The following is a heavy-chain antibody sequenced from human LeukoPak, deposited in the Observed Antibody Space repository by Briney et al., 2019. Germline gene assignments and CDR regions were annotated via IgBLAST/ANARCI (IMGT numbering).Heavy chain of an antibody. D-gene: IGHD1-20*01. V-gene: IGHV3-7*04. CDR3: AKDNWNPSLYYFDY. CDR2: IKQDGSEK. Sequence: GGSLRLSCAASGFTFSSYWRSWVRQAPGKGLEWVANIKQDGSEKYYVDSVKGRFTISRDNAKNSLYLQMNSLRAEDTAVYYCAKDNWNPSLYYFDYWGQGTLVTVSS. CDR1: GFTFSSYW. J-gene: IGHJ4*02.